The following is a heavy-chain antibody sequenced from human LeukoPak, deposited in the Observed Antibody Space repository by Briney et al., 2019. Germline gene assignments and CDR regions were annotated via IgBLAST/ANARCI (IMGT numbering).Heavy chain of an antibody. J-gene: IGHJ4*02. CDR2: ISYSGETI. V-gene: IGHV3-11*01. Sequence: TGGSLRLSCAASGFTFSSSSYGMSWIRQPPGKGLEWVSFISYSGETIYYADSVKGRFTTSRDNVKNSLYLQMHSLRAEDTAVYYCARWKRGLFDDWGQGTLVTVSS. CDR1: GFTFSSSSYG. CDR3: ARWKRGLFDD. D-gene: IGHD1-1*01.